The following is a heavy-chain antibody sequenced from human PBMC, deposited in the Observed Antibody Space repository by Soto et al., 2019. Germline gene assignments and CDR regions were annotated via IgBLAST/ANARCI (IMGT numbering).Heavy chain of an antibody. CDR1: GGSISSGDYY. CDR3: ARELRFLEWLNWFDP. CDR2: IYYSGST. V-gene: IGHV4-30-4*01. D-gene: IGHD3-3*01. J-gene: IGHJ5*02. Sequence: PSETLSLTCTVSGGSISSGDYYWSWIRQPPGKGLEWIRYIYYSGSTYYNPSLKSRVTISVDTSKNQFSLKLSSVTAADTAVYYCARELRFLEWLNWFDPWGQGTLVTVSS.